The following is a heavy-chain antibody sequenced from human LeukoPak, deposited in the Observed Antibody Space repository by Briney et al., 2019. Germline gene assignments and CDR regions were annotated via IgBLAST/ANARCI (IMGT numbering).Heavy chain of an antibody. V-gene: IGHV4-39*02. J-gene: IGHJ3*02. D-gene: IGHD3-22*01. Sequence: SETLSLTCSVSGGSISRSSYYWGWIRQPPGKGLEWIGSIYCSGSTYYNPSLKSRVTISVDTSKNQFSLKLSSVTAADTAVYYCARDYLRVSDSSGYYYTGPDAFDIWGQGTMVTVSS. CDR2: IYCSGST. CDR1: GGSISRSSYY. CDR3: ARDYLRVSDSSGYYYTGPDAFDI.